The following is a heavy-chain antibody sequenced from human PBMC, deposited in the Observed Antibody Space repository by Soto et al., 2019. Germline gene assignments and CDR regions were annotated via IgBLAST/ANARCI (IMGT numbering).Heavy chain of an antibody. CDR3: ARKNDYGDFDY. D-gene: IGHD4-17*01. V-gene: IGHV1-18*01. Sequence: ASVQVSCKDSGYTFTSYGISWVRQAPGQGLEWMGWISAYSGNTNYAQKLQGRVTMTTDTSTSTAYMDLRSLRSDDTAVYYCARKNDYGDFDYWGQGTLVNVSS. J-gene: IGHJ4*02. CDR2: ISAYSGNT. CDR1: GYTFTSYG.